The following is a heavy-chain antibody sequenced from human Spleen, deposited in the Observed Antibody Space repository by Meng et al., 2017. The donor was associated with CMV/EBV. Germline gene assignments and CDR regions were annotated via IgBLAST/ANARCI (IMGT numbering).Heavy chain of an antibody. D-gene: IGHD5-18*01. V-gene: IGHV4-34*01. CDR2: INHSGST. Sequence: QGQLQRWGAGLLKPSETLSLTCAVYGGSFSGYYWSWIRQPPGKGLEWIGEINHSGSTNYNPSLKSRVTISVDTSKNQFSLKLSSVTAADTAVYYCARDPVTTYYFDYWGQGTLVTVSS. CDR1: GGSFSGYY. CDR3: ARDPVTTYYFDY. J-gene: IGHJ4*02.